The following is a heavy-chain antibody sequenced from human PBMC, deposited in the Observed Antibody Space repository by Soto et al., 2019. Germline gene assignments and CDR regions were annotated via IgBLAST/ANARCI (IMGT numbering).Heavy chain of an antibody. CDR2: IYNDGTYA. V-gene: IGHV3-74*01. Sequence: PGGSLRLSCAVSGFTLNMYWMHWVRQVPGKGPVWVARIYNDGTYADYADSVKGRFTISRDNAKDTLYLQMNDLRAEDSALYHCTRGPRATSAGTIGHWGQGTLVTVSS. CDR3: TRGPRATSAGTIGH. D-gene: IGHD6-13*01. J-gene: IGHJ5*02. CDR1: GFTLNMYW.